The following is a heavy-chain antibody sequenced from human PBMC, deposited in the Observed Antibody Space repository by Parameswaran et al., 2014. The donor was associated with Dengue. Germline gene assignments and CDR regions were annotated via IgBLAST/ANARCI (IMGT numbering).Heavy chain of an antibody. CDR1: GGTFSSYA. D-gene: IGHD3-3*01. Sequence: SVKVSCKASGGTFSSYAISWVRQAPGQGLEWMGGIIPILGIANYAQKFQGRVTITADKSTSTAYMELSSLRSEDTAVYYCARESGGYYDFWSGYPDVWGQGTTVTVSS. CDR2: IIPILGIA. CDR3: ARESGGYYDFWSGYPDV. V-gene: IGHV1-69*10. J-gene: IGHJ6*02.